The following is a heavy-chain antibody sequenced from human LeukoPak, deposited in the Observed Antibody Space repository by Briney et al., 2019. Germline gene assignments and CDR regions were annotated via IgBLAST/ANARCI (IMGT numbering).Heavy chain of an antibody. V-gene: IGHV1-18*01. Sequence: ASVKVSCKASGDTFTTYGITWVRQAPGQGLEWMGWISGYNGNTNYAQKLQGRVTMTTDTSTSTAYMELRSLRSDDTAVYYCAITLNHSTMIVGSAFDIWGQGTMVTVSS. CDR2: ISGYNGNT. D-gene: IGHD3-22*01. CDR1: GDTFTTYG. CDR3: AITLNHSTMIVGSAFDI. J-gene: IGHJ3*02.